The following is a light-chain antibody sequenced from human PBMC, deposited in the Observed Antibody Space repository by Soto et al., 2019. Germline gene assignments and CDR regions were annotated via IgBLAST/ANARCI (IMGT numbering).Light chain of an antibody. Sequence: QSVLTQPASVSGSRGQSITISCTGTSSDVGGYNYVSWHQQHPGKGPKLMIYEVTHRPSDVSSRFSGSKSGNTASLTISGLQAEDEADYYCSSYTTTNTYVFGTGTKVTVL. CDR1: SSDVGGYNY. V-gene: IGLV2-14*01. CDR3: SSYTTTNTYV. J-gene: IGLJ1*01. CDR2: EVT.